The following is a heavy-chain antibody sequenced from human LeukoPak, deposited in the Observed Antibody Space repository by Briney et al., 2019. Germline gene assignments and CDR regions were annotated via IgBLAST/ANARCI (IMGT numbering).Heavy chain of an antibody. V-gene: IGHV3-30*02. CDR1: GFTFSSYG. CDR2: IRYDGSNK. J-gene: IGHJ4*02. D-gene: IGHD3-22*01. Sequence: GVSLRLSCAASGFTFSSYGVHWVRQAPGKGLEWVAFIRYDGSNKYYADSVKGRFTISRDNSKNTLYLQMNSLRAEDTAVYYCAKESDYYDSSGYSFDYWGQGTLVTVFS. CDR3: AKESDYYDSSGYSFDY.